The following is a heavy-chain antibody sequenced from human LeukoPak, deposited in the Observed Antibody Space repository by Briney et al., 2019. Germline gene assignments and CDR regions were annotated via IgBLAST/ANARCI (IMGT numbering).Heavy chain of an antibody. Sequence: GRSLRLSCAASGFTFDDYAMHWVRQAPGKGLEWVSGISWNSGSIDYANSVRGRFTISRDNAKNSLYLRMNSLRAEDMALYYCAKDSETAMSYYFDSWGQGTLVTVSS. J-gene: IGHJ4*02. CDR3: AKDSETAMSYYFDS. V-gene: IGHV3-9*03. CDR1: GFTFDDYA. CDR2: ISWNSGSI. D-gene: IGHD5-18*01.